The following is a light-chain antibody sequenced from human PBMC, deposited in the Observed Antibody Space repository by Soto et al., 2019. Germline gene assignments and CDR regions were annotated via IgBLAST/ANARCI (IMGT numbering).Light chain of an antibody. J-gene: IGLJ1*01. Sequence: QSALTQPRSVSGSPGQSVTISCTGTSSDVGAYNYVSWYQQHPGKAPTLMIYDVIKRPSGVPHRFSGPKSGNTASLTISGLQAEDEADYYCCSYAGSNTLIYVFGTGTKVTVL. V-gene: IGLV2-11*01. CDR2: DVI. CDR1: SSDVGAYNY. CDR3: CSYAGSNTLIYV.